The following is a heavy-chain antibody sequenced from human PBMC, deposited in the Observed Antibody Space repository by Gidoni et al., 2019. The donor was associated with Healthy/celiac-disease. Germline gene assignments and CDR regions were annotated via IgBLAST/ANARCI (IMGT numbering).Heavy chain of an antibody. CDR1: GFSLSTSGVG. J-gene: IGHJ4*02. V-gene: IGHV2-5*02. D-gene: IGHD6-19*01. CDR2: IYWDDDK. CDR3: AHTRYRSALTRIPPPTFDY. Sequence: QITLKESGPTLVKPTQTLTLTCTFSGFSLSTSGVGVGWIRQPPGKALEWLALIYWDDDKRYSPSLKSRLTITKDTSKNQVVLTMTNMDPVDTATYYCAHTRYRSALTRIPPPTFDYWGQGTLVTVSS.